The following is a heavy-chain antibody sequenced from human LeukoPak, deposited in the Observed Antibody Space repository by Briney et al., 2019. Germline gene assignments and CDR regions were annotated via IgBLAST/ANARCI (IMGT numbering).Heavy chain of an antibody. V-gene: IGHV4-34*01. J-gene: IGHJ4*02. Sequence: SETLSLTCAVYGGSFSGYYWSWIRQPPGKGLEWIGEINHSGSTNYNPSLKSRVTISVDTSKNQFSLKLSSVTAADTDVYYCSLSSSSENYWGQGTLVTVSS. D-gene: IGHD6-6*01. CDR1: GGSFSGYY. CDR2: INHSGST. CDR3: SLSSSSENY.